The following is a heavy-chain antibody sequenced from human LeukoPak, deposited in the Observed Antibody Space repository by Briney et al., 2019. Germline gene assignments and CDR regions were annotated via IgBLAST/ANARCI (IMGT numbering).Heavy chain of an antibody. J-gene: IGHJ4*02. CDR1: GDSVSSNSAA. CDR2: TYYRSKWYN. D-gene: IGHD6-19*01. CDR3: ARENSRGRFDY. Sequence: SQTLSLTCGISGDSVSSNSAAWNWIRQSASRGLEWLGRTYYRSKWYNNYAVSVKSRITINPDSSKNQVSLQLNSVTPEDTAMYYCARENSRGRFDYWGQGTLVTVSS. V-gene: IGHV6-1*01.